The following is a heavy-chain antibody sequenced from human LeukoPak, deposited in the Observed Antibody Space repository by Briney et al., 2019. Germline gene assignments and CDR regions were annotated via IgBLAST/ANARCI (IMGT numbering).Heavy chain of an antibody. D-gene: IGHD3-3*01. CDR1: GGSFSGYY. V-gene: IGHV4-34*01. J-gene: IGHJ5*02. CDR3: ARRRYDFWSGDYNWFDP. Sequence: SETLSLTCAVYGGSFSGYYWSWIRQPPGKGLEWIGEINHSGSTNYNPSLKSRVTISVDTSKNQFSLRLSSVTAADTAVYYCARRRYDFWSGDYNWFDPWGQGTLVTVSS. CDR2: INHSGST.